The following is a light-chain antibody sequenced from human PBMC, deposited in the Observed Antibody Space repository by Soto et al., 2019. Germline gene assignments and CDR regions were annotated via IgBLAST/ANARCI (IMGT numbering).Light chain of an antibody. V-gene: IGKV3-20*01. CDR1: QTVSSSY. CDR2: DTS. CDR3: QQYGTLIT. Sequence: EIVLTQSPGTLSLSPGEGATLSCRASQTVSSSYLAWYQRKPGQAPRLLIYDTSNRATGIPDRFSGSGSGTDFTLTISRLEPEDFAVYFCQQYGTLITFGQGTRLEIK. J-gene: IGKJ5*01.